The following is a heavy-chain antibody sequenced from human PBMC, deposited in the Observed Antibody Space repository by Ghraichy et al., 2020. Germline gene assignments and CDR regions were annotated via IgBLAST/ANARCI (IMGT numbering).Heavy chain of an antibody. J-gene: IGHJ5*02. V-gene: IGHV1-3*01. CDR1: GYTFTSYA. Sequence: ASVKVSCKASGYTFTSYAMHWVRQAPGQRLEWMGWINAGNGNTKYSQKFQGRVTITRDTSASTAYMELSSLRSEDTAVYYCARGLTMVRGYSGYDHWGQGTLVTVSS. D-gene: IGHD3-10*01. CDR3: ARGLTMVRGYSGYDH. CDR2: INAGNGNT.